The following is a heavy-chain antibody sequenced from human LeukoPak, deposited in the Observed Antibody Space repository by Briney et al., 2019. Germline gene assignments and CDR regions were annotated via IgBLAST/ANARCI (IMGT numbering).Heavy chain of an antibody. CDR1: GLTFRNYA. D-gene: IGHD3-10*01. CDR3: AKGGHYSFFDA. V-gene: IGHV3-23*01. Sequence: PGGSLRLSCTVSGLTFRNYAMTWVRQAPGKGLEWLSTVSGKGDERFYADSVKGRFTLSRDNSKNTLNLQMNSLRVEDTAQYYCAKGGHYSFFDAWGQGILVTVSS. J-gene: IGHJ5*02. CDR2: VSGKGDER.